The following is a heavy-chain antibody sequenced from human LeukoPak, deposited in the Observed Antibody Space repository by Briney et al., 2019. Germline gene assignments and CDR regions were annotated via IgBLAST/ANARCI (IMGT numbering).Heavy chain of an antibody. Sequence: ASVNVSCKASGGTFSSYAISWVRQAPGQGLEWMGGIIPIFGTANYAQKFQGRVTITADESTSTAYMELSSLRSEDTAVYYCARVGTMVPFYYYYYGMDVWGQGTTVTVSS. CDR2: IIPIFGTA. D-gene: IGHD3-10*01. CDR3: ARVGTMVPFYYYYYGMDV. J-gene: IGHJ6*02. V-gene: IGHV1-69*13. CDR1: GGTFSSYA.